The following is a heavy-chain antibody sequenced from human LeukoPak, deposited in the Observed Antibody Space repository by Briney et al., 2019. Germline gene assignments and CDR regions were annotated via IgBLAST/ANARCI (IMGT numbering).Heavy chain of an antibody. Sequence: GGSLRLSCAASGFTFNDYYMSWIRQAPGKGLEWVSYISSSSSYTNYADSVKGRFTISRDNAKNSLYLQTNSLRAEDTAVYYCSRDFYGSGSSIIDYWGQGTLVTVSS. D-gene: IGHD3-10*01. V-gene: IGHV3-11*05. CDR1: GFTFNDYY. CDR2: ISSSSSYT. J-gene: IGHJ4*02. CDR3: SRDFYGSGSSIIDY.